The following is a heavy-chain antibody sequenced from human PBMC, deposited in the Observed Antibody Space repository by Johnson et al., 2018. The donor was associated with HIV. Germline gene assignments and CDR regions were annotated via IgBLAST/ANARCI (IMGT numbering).Heavy chain of an antibody. CDR3: ARDWKNWNYGVPDAFDI. CDR2: IKQDGSEK. J-gene: IGHJ3*02. V-gene: IGHV3-7*01. Sequence: EKLVESGGGVVQPGRSLRLSCTASGFRFSNAWMGWVRQAPGKGLEWVAKIKQDGSEKYYVDSVKGRFTISRDNSKNTLYLQMNSLRAEDTAVYYWARDWKNWNYGVPDAFDIWGQGTMVTVSS. CDR1: GFRFSNAW. D-gene: IGHD1-7*01.